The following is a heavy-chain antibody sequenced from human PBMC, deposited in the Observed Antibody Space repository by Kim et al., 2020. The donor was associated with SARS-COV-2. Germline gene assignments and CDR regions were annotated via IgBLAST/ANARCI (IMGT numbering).Heavy chain of an antibody. V-gene: IGHV3-21*01. CDR2: ISSSSYI. Sequence: GGSLRLSCAASGFTFSSYSMNWVRQAPGKGLEWVSSISSSSYIYYADSVKGRFTISRDNAKNSLYLQMNSLRAEDTAVYYCARDWFYYGSGSRLGMDVWGQGTPVTVSS. CDR1: GFTFSSYS. J-gene: IGHJ6*02. CDR3: ARDWFYYGSGSRLGMDV. D-gene: IGHD3-10*01.